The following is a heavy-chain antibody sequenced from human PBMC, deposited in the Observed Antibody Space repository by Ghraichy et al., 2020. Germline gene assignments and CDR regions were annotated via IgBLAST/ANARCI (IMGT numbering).Heavy chain of an antibody. D-gene: IGHD3-3*01. CDR3: ARDDKYRLRFFGDYYYMDV. Sequence: ALVKVSCKASGYTFTGYYMHWVRQAPGQGLEWMGWINPNSGGTNYAQKFQGRVTMTRDTSISTAYMELSRLRSDDTAVYYCARDDKYRLRFFGDYYYMDVWGKGTTVTVSS. V-gene: IGHV1-2*02. J-gene: IGHJ6*03. CDR2: INPNSGGT. CDR1: GYTFTGYY.